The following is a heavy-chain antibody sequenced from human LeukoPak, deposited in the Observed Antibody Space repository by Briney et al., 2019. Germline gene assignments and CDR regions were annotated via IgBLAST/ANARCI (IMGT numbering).Heavy chain of an antibody. J-gene: IGHJ6*03. CDR1: GFTFSSYG. D-gene: IGHD6-13*01. V-gene: IGHV3-23*01. Sequence: GGSLRLSCAASGFTFSSYGMSWVRQAPGKGLEWVSAISGSGGSTYYADSVKGRFTISRDNSKNTLYLQMNSLRAEDTAVYYCARVQSSSWYLDYYYYYMDVWGKGTTVTISS. CDR2: ISGSGGST. CDR3: ARVQSSSWYLDYYYYYMDV.